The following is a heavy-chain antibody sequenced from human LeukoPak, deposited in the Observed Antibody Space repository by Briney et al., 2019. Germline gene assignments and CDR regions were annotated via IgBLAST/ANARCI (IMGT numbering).Heavy chain of an antibody. CDR1: GYIFSSFG. V-gene: IGHV1-18*01. J-gene: IGHJ4*02. CDR3: ARGWGGTDCSTTSCYNGEFDY. D-gene: IGHD2-2*02. CDR2: ISGYNGNT. Sequence: GASVKVSCKASGYIFSSFGISWVRQAPGQGLEWMGRISGYNGNTIYAQKLQGRVTMTTETSTGTAYMELRSLRSGDTAMYYCARGWGGTDCSTTSCYNGEFDYWGQGTLVTVSS.